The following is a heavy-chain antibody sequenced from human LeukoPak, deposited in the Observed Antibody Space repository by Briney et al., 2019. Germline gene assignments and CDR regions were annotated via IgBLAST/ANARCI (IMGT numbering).Heavy chain of an antibody. CDR2: MHSSGSS. D-gene: IGHD2-15*01. CDR1: GGSIESYY. CDR3: ARHLKERYCTGGSCGFDQ. V-gene: IGHV4-59*08. J-gene: IGHJ4*02. Sequence: PSETLSLTCTVSGGSIESYYWSWIRQPPGKGLEWIGFMHSSGSSYYNPSLKSRVTMSVDTSKNQFSLRLSSVTAADTAVYYCARHLKERYCTGGSCGFDQWGQGTLVTVSS.